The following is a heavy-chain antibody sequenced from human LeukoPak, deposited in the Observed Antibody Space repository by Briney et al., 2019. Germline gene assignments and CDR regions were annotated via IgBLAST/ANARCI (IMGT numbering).Heavy chain of an antibody. Sequence: PGGSLRLSCAASGFTFSSYSMNWVRQAPGKGLEWVSYISSSSSTIYYADSVKGRFTISRDNAKNSLYLQMHSLRAEDTAVYYCASSGFGNLYWFDSGGQGTLVTVSS. J-gene: IGHJ5*01. V-gene: IGHV3-48*01. CDR2: ISSSSSTI. D-gene: IGHD3-10*01. CDR1: GFTFSSYS. CDR3: ASSGFGNLYWFDS.